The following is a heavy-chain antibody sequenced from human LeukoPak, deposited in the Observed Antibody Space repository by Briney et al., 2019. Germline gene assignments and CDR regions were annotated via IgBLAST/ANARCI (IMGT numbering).Heavy chain of an antibody. Sequence: SQTLSLTCTVSGGSISSGDYYWSWIRQPPGKGLEWIGYIYYSGSTYYNPSLKSRVTISVDTSKNQFSLKLSSVTAADTAVYYCARAGRERFLEWLPLYYFDYWGQGTLVTVSS. CDR2: IYYSGST. V-gene: IGHV4-30-4*08. CDR3: ARAGRERFLEWLPLYYFDY. D-gene: IGHD3-3*01. J-gene: IGHJ4*02. CDR1: GGSISSGDYY.